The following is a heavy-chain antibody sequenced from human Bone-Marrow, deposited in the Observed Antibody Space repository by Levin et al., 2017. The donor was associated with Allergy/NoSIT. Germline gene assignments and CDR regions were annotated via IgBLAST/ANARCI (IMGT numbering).Heavy chain of an antibody. CDR1: GFTFSNYN. CDR3: ARRHDYGDY. Sequence: GGSLRLSCAASGFTFSNYNMNWVRQAPGKGREWVSYISSSSSTIYYADSVKGRFTISRDNAKSSLYLQMNSLRDEDTAVYYCARRHDYGDYWGQGTLVTVSS. J-gene: IGHJ4*02. V-gene: IGHV3-48*02. CDR2: ISSSSSTI.